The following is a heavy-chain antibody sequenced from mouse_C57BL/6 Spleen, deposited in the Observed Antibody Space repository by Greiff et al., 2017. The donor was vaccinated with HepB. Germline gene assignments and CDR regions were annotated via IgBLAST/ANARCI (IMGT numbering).Heavy chain of an antibody. V-gene: IGHV1-80*01. J-gene: IGHJ3*01. D-gene: IGHD1-1*01. Sequence: QVQLQQSGAELVKPGASVKISCKASGYAFSSYWMNWVKQRPGKGLEWIGQIYPGDGDTNYNGKFKGKATLTADKSSSTAYMQLSSLTSEDSAVYFCARRGSSYGWFAYWGQGTLVTVSA. CDR2: IYPGDGDT. CDR3: ARRGSSYGWFAY. CDR1: GYAFSSYW.